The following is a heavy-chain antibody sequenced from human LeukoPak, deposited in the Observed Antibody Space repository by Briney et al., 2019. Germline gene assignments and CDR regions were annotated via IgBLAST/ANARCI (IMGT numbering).Heavy chain of an antibody. CDR2: IIPILGIA. D-gene: IGHD3-10*01. J-gene: IGHJ4*02. V-gene: IGHV1-69*04. CDR1: GGTFSSYA. CDR3: ARDLPPLEVRGVTPLDY. Sequence: GASVKVSCKASGGTFSSYAISWVRQAPGQGLEWMGRIIPILGIANYAQKFQGRVTITADKSTSTAYMELSSLRSEDTAVYYCARDLPPLEVRGVTPLDYWGQGTLVTVSS.